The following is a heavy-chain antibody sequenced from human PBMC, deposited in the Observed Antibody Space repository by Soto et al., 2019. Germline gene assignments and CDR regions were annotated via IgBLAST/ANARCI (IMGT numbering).Heavy chain of an antibody. D-gene: IGHD2-2*02. V-gene: IGHV4-4*07. CDR1: GGSISGYY. CDR2: IYTSGST. CDR3: AREGCSSTSCYTGGFDY. Sequence: SETLSLTCTVSGGSISGYYWSWIRQAAGKGLEWIGRIYTSGSTNYNPSLKSRVTMSVDTSKNQFSLKLISLTAADTAVYYCAREGCSSTSCYTGGFDYWGQGTLVTVSS. J-gene: IGHJ4*02.